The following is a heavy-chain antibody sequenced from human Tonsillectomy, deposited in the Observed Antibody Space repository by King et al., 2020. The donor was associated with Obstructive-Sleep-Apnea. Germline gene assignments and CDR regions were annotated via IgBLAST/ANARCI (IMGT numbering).Heavy chain of an antibody. CDR2: ISGSGGNT. D-gene: IGHD5-18*01. V-gene: IGHV3-23*04. CDR3: AKGRGYNYPNWYFDF. J-gene: IGHJ2*01. CDR1: GFTFSSYA. Sequence: VQLVESGGGLVQPGGSLRLSCAASGFTFSSYAMSWVRQAPGKGLEWVSTISGSGGNTYYADSVKGRFTISRDNSKNTLHLQMNSLGAEDTAVYYCAKGRGYNYPNWYFDFRGRRTLVTVSS.